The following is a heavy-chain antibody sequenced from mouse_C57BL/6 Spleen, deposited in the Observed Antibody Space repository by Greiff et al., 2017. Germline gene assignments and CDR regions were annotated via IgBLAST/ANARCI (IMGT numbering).Heavy chain of an antibody. D-gene: IGHD4-1*01. V-gene: IGHV1-64*01. CDR1: GYTFTSCW. CDR3: ARQTGTRYFDY. J-gene: IGHJ2*01. Sequence: QVQLQQPGAELVKPGASVTLSCKASGYTFTSCWMRWGKQRPEQGLEWIGMIHPNSGSTNYNEKFKSKATLTVDKSSSTAYMQLSSLTSEDSAVYYCARQTGTRYFDYWGQGTTLTVSS. CDR2: IHPNSGST.